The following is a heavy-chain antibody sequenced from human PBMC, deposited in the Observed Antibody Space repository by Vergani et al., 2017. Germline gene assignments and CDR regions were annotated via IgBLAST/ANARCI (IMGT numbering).Heavy chain of an antibody. CDR2: IYSGGST. CDR3: ARGSPGPDAFDI. J-gene: IGHJ3*02. V-gene: IGHV3-66*02. D-gene: IGHD1-26*01. CDR1: GFTFSSYS. Sequence: EVQLVESGGGLVKPGGSLRLSCAASGFTFSSYSMNWVRQAPGKGLEWVSVIYSGGSTYYADSVKGRFTISRDNSKNTLYLQMNSLRAEDTAVYYCARGSPGPDAFDIWGQGTMVTVSS.